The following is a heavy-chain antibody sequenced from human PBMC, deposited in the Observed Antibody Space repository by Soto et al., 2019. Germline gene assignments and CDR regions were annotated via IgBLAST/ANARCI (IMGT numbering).Heavy chain of an antibody. CDR2: LSHDGSKR. CDR3: AKDLIGFCSGSTCNIFPS. J-gene: IGHJ4*02. V-gene: IGHV3-30*18. D-gene: IGHD2-2*01. Sequence: QVQLIESGGGVVQPGRSLRLSCAASGFIFNSYDMHWVRQAPGKGLEWVAFLSHDGSKRFYAASLKGRITMSRDNFINTLYLEVHSLRPDDTAVYYCAKDLIGFCSGSTCNIFPSWGQGTLVTVSS. CDR1: GFIFNSYD.